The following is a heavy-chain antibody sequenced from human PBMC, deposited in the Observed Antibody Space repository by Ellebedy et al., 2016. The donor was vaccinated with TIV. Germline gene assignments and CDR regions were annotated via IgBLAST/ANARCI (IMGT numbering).Heavy chain of an antibody. CDR1: GFTFGSFA. Sequence: GESLKISCAASGFTFGSFAMHLVRQAPGKGLEWLSVISGDGVNTYSAASVKGRLTITRDTFKNTLFLQVNRLRAEDTAVYYCAIGYSSGFNYDRVGFQYWGQGTLVTVSS. CDR3: AIGYSSGFNYDRVGFQY. CDR2: ISGDGVNT. D-gene: IGHD3-22*01. J-gene: IGHJ4*02. V-gene: IGHV3-23*01.